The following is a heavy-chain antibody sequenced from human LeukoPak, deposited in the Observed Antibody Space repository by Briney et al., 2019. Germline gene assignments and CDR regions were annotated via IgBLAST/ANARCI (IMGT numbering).Heavy chain of an antibody. V-gene: IGHV1-69*02. CDR3: ARRRLPLTGSTGYDWFDP. CDR1: GGNFNNFP. Sequence: SVKVSCKASGGNFNNFPISWVRQAPGQGLEWMGRIMPILDRTTYAQKFQGRVTITADKSTGTAYMEMNSLTSEDTAVYYCARRRLPLTGSTGYDWFDPWGQGTLVTVSS. J-gene: IGHJ5*02. CDR2: IMPILDRT. D-gene: IGHD3-9*01.